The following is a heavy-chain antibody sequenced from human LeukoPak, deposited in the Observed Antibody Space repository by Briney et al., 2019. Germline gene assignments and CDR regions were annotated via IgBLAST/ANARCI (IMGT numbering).Heavy chain of an antibody. CDR3: ARGIVVQPSANWFDP. J-gene: IGHJ5*02. CDR1: GYTFTTYA. V-gene: IGHV1-3*01. CDR2: INADDGNT. D-gene: IGHD2-2*01. Sequence: ASVKASCKTSGYTFTTYAIHWVRQAPGQRLEWMGLINADDGNTRYSQRFQGRVTITRDTSANTAYMELSSLRFEDTAVYYCARGIVVQPSANWFDPWGQGTLVTVSS.